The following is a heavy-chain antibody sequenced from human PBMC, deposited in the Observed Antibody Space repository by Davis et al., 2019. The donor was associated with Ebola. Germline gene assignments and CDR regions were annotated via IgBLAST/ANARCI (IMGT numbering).Heavy chain of an antibody. V-gene: IGHV3-23*01. D-gene: IGHD4-17*01. CDR2: ISGSGGST. CDR1: GFTFSSYA. Sequence: GESLKISCAASGFTFSSYAMSWVRQAPGKGLEWVSAISGSGGSTYYADSVKGRFTISRDNSKNTLYLQMNSLRAEDTAVYYCAKDFLREGYYYYYGMDVWGQGTTVTVSS. J-gene: IGHJ6*02. CDR3: AKDFLREGYYYYYGMDV.